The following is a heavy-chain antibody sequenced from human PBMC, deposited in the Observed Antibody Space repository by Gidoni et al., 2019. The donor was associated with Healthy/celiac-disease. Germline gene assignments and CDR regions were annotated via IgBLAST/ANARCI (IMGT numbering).Heavy chain of an antibody. D-gene: IGHD2-15*01. J-gene: IGHJ3*02. CDR1: GGTFSRYA. CDR3: ARSRAIVVVVAARIDAFDI. V-gene: IGHV1-69*01. CDR2: IIPICGTA. Sequence: QVQLVQSGAEVNKPGYSVKVSCKASGGTFSRYAISWVRQAPGQGLEWMGGIIPICGTANYAQKFQGRVTITADESTSTAYMELSSLRSEDTAVYYCARSRAIVVVVAARIDAFDIWGQGTMVTVSS.